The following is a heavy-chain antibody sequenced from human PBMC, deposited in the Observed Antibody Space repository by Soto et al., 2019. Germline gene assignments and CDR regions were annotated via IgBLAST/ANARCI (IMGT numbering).Heavy chain of an antibody. CDR3: ARALWFVFSSPDY. J-gene: IGHJ4*02. CDR1: GFTFSSYA. Sequence: GGSLRLSCAASGFTFSSYAMHWVRQAPGKGLEWVAVISYDGSNKYYADSVKGRFTISRDNSKNTLYLQMNSLRAEDTAVYYCARALWFVFSSPDYWGQGTLVTVSS. CDR2: ISYDGSNK. D-gene: IGHD3-10*01. V-gene: IGHV3-30-3*01.